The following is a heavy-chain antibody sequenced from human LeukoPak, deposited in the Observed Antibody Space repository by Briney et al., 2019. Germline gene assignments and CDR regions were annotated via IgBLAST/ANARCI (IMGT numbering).Heavy chain of an antibody. V-gene: IGHV3-72*01. CDR2: TRDKANKYTT. CDR3: ARPLRNSGYFGD. CDR1: GFTFSDHY. D-gene: IGHD1-14*01. Sequence: PGGSLRLSCAASGFTFSDHYMDWVRQAPGKGQEWVGRTRDKANKYTTEYAASVKGRFTISRDDSKNPLYLEMNSLKTEDTAVYYCARPLRNSGYFGDWGQGTLVSVSS. J-gene: IGHJ4*02.